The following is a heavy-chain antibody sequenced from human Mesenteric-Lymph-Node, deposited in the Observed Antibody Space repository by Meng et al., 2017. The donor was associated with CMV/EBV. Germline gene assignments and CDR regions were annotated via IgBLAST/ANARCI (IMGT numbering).Heavy chain of an antibody. J-gene: IGHJ4*02. D-gene: IGHD3-22*01. CDR3: ARDGDYYDSSGYNPFDY. CDR2: IYYSGST. CDR1: GGSISSSSYY. Sequence: QLPLQESGPGLVKPSETLSLTCTVSGGSISSSSYYWGWIRQPPGKGLEWIGSIYYSGSTYYNPSLKSRVTISVDTSKNQFSLKLSSVTAADTAVYYCARDGDYYDSSGYNPFDYWGQGTLVTVSS. V-gene: IGHV4-39*07.